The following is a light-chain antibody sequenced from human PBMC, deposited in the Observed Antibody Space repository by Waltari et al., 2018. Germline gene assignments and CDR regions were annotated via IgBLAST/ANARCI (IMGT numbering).Light chain of an antibody. CDR2: THS. CDR1: QSLLDSDDGNTY. Sequence: DIVMTQTPLSLPVTPGEPASISCRSSQSLLDSDDGNTYLDWYLQKPGQSPQVLIYTHSDRASGIPDRFTGSGSGTDFTLKISRVEAEDVGVYYCLQRIEFPYTFGQGTKLEIK. J-gene: IGKJ2*01. CDR3: LQRIEFPYT. V-gene: IGKV2-40*01.